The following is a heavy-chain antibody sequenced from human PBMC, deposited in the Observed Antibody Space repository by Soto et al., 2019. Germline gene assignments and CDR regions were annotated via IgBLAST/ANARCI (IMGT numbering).Heavy chain of an antibody. CDR2: ISGIGGGT. CDR3: AKGSGGIRPYYFDY. J-gene: IGHJ4*02. Sequence: GGSLGISCAAPGLTLSRYVMALVRQAPGKGLEWVSAISGIGGGTYHADSRKGRFTISRDNSKNTLYLQMNSLRAEDTAVYYCAKGSGGIRPYYFDYWGQGTLVTVS. D-gene: IGHD2-15*01. CDR1: GLTLSRYV. V-gene: IGHV3-23*01.